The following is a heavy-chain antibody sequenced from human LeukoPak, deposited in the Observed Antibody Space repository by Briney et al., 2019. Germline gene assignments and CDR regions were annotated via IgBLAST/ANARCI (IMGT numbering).Heavy chain of an antibody. D-gene: IGHD2-2*01. CDR1: GGSISSGSYY. CDR3: ARVVLGYQLLFQGGGYFDY. Sequence: PSETLSLTCTVSGGSISSGSYYWSWIRQPAGKGLEWIGRIYTSGSTNYNPSLKSRVTISVDTSKNQFSLKLSSVTAADTAVYYCARVVLGYQLLFQGGGYFDYWGQGTLVTVSS. V-gene: IGHV4-61*02. J-gene: IGHJ4*02. CDR2: IYTSGST.